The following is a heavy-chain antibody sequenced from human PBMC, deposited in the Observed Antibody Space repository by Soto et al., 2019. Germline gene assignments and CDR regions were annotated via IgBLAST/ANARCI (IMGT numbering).Heavy chain of an antibody. CDR3: ARDSTHSSGYSYFQH. CDR2: IYYSGST. D-gene: IGHD3-22*01. Sequence: SQTMSLTSTVSGGSISSVGYCWSCIRQQRGKGLEWIGYIYYSGSTYYNPSLKSRVTISVDTSKNQFSLKLSSVTAADTAVYYCARDSTHSSGYSYFQHWGQGTLLTVSS. V-gene: IGHV4-31*03. CDR1: GGSISSVGYC. J-gene: IGHJ1*01.